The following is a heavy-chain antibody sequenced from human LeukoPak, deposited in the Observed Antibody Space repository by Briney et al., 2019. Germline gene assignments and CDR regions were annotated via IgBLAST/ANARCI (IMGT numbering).Heavy chain of an antibody. V-gene: IGHV4-39*07. D-gene: IGHD3-22*01. CDR3: ARAGNDSSGADAFDI. CDR2: IYYSGST. Sequence: PSETLSLTCTVSGGSISSSSYYWGWIRQPPGKGLEWIGSIYYSGSTNYNPSLKSRVTISVDTSKNQFSLKLSSVTAADTAVYYCARAGNDSSGADAFDIWGQGTMVTVSS. J-gene: IGHJ3*02. CDR1: GGSISSSSYY.